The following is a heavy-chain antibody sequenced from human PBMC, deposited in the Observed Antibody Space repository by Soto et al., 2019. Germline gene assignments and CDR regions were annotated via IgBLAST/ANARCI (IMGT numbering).Heavy chain of an antibody. Sequence: EVLLLESGGDLAQPGGSLRLSCAASGFTFDNYAMSWVRQAPGKGLEWVAGVSASGRDTYYADSVKDRFTMSRDSSKNRQYLQMNSLRDQDTATYYCAKGKSTGWYYFDYWGQGTLVTVSS. CDR2: VSASGRDT. V-gene: IGHV3-23*01. D-gene: IGHD6-19*01. CDR3: AKGKSTGWYYFDY. CDR1: GFTFDNYA. J-gene: IGHJ4*02.